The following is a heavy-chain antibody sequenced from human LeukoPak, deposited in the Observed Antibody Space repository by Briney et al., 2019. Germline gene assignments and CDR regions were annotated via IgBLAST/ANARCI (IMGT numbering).Heavy chain of an antibody. Sequence: GASVKVSCKTSGGTFSNYAISWVRQAPGQGGEWMGGIIPIFGTAYYAQKFQGRVTITTDESTSTAYMELSSLRSEDTAVYYFVMGATLDYWGQGTLVTVSS. D-gene: IGHD1-26*01. V-gene: IGHV1-69*05. CDR2: IIPIFGTA. CDR1: GGTFSNYA. J-gene: IGHJ4*02. CDR3: VMGATLDY.